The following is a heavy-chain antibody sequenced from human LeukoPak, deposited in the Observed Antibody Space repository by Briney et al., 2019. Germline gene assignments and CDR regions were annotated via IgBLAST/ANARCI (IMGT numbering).Heavy chain of an antibody. CDR1: GGSISSYY. CDR2: TYYSGST. V-gene: IGHV4-59*08. Sequence: SETLSLTCTVSGGSISSYYWSWIQQPPGKGLEWIGYTYYSGSTNYNPSLKSRVTISVDTSKNQFSLKLSSVTAADTAVYYCARHDPYYYGMDVWGQGTTVTVSS. CDR3: ARHDPYYYGMDV. J-gene: IGHJ6*02.